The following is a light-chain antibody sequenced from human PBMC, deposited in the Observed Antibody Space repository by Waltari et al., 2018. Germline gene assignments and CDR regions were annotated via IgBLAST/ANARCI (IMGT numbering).Light chain of an antibody. CDR2: TAS. CDR3: QQYNNWPPLT. Sequence: EVVMTQHPATLSLSPGGGPTLSCRASHGISTNLAWYQQKPGHAPRLLIYTASTRAAGVPARFSGSGSGTEFTLTISSLQSEDSAVYYCQQYNNWPPLTFGGGTKVEI. CDR1: HGISTN. J-gene: IGKJ4*01. V-gene: IGKV3-15*01.